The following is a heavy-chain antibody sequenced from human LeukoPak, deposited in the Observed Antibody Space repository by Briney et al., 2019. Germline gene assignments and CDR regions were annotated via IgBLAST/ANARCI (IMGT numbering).Heavy chain of an antibody. Sequence: SETLSLTCTVSGGSISNSDYYWGWIRQPPGKGLEWVGSVHHTGNTYYSPSLGSRVSTSVDTSKNHFSLKLDSVTAADTAVYYCARRHCTNGVCYRGYYYMDVWGKGTTVTVSS. CDR2: VHHTGNT. CDR3: ARRHCTNGVCYRGYYYMDV. CDR1: GGSISNSDYY. D-gene: IGHD2-8*01. J-gene: IGHJ6*03. V-gene: IGHV4-39*07.